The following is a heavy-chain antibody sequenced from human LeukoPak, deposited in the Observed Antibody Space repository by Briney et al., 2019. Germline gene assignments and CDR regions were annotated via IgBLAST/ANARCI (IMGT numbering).Heavy chain of an antibody. CDR1: GITFDDYG. Sequence: PGGSLRLSCAASGITFDDYGMSWVSQAPGKGLEWVSGINWNGGSTGYAGSVRGRFTVSRDNAKNSLYLQMNSLRAGDTALYYCARGGDSSGSYFDYWGQGTLVTVSS. CDR2: INWNGGST. V-gene: IGHV3-20*04. CDR3: ARGGDSSGSYFDY. J-gene: IGHJ4*02. D-gene: IGHD3-22*01.